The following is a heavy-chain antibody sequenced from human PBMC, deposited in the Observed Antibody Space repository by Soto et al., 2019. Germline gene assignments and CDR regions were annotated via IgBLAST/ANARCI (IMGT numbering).Heavy chain of an antibody. D-gene: IGHD4-17*01. CDR2: IYYSGST. Sequence: QVQLQESGPGLVKPSQTLSLTCTVSGGSISSGGYSWSWIRQHPGKGLEWIGYIYYSGSTYYNPSLKSRVTISVDTSKNQFSLKLSSVTAADTAVYYCARGNYYYGGYDYWGQGTLVTVSS. CDR3: ARGNYYYGGYDY. V-gene: IGHV4-31*03. J-gene: IGHJ4*02. CDR1: GGSISSGGYS.